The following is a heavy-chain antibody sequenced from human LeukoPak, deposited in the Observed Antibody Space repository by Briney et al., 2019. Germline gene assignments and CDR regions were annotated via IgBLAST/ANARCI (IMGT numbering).Heavy chain of an antibody. CDR1: GYTFTSYG. J-gene: IGHJ4*02. Sequence: ASVKVSCKASGYTFTSYGISWVRQAPGQGLEWMGWISAYNGNTNYAQKLQGRVTMTTDTSTSTAYMELRSLRSDDTAVYYCARVWGGGVGYCSSTSCYPDYWGQGTLVTVSS. CDR3: ARVWGGGVGYCSSTSCYPDY. D-gene: IGHD2-2*01. CDR2: ISAYNGNT. V-gene: IGHV1-18*01.